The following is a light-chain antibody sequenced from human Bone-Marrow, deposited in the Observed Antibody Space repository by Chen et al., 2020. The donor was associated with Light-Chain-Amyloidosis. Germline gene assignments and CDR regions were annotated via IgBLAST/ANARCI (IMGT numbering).Light chain of an antibody. CDR1: SGDVGGYDV. CDR2: DVS. V-gene: IGLV2-11*02. J-gene: IGLJ2*01. Sequence: QSALTQPRSVSGSPGQSVTISCTGTSGDVGGYDVVSWYQQYPVKAPKLIIYDVSKRPSGVPYRFSGSKSGNTASRTISGLQAADEADYYCCSTAGRSTLVFGGGTTLTVL. CDR3: CSTAGRSTLV.